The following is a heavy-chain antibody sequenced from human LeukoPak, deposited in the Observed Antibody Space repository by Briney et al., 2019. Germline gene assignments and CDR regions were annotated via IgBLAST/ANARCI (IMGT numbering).Heavy chain of an antibody. Sequence: PSETLSLTCTVSGGSISSYYWSWIRQPPGKGLEWIGYIYYSGSTNYNPSLKSRVTMSVDTSKNQFSLKLSSVTAADTAVYYCARDVIVVVPAAPGYYYMDVWGKGTTVTVSS. CDR2: IYYSGST. CDR3: ARDVIVVVPAAPGYYYMDV. D-gene: IGHD2-2*01. CDR1: GGSISSYY. V-gene: IGHV4-59*12. J-gene: IGHJ6*03.